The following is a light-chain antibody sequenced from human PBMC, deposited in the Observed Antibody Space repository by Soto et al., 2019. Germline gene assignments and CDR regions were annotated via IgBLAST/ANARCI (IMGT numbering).Light chain of an antibody. CDR2: SNN. J-gene: IGLJ2*01. V-gene: IGLV1-44*01. Sequence: QSVLTQPPSASGTPGQRVTNSCSGSSSNIGSNTVNWYQQLPGTAPKLLIYSNNQRPSGVPDRFSGSKSGTSASLAISGLQSEDEADYYCAGWDDSLNGRVVFGGGTKLTVL. CDR3: AGWDDSLNGRVV. CDR1: SSNIGSNT.